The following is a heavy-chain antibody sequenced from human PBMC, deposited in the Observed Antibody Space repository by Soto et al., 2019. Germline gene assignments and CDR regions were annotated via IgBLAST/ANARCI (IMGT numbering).Heavy chain of an antibody. CDR1: GFTLRNYA. Sequence: EVQLLESGGGVVQPGGSLRLSCEASGFTLRNYAMTWIRQAPGKGLDWDSLISANDVGTYYAESVKTRFTISTDQSRNTVYLQMDSLRADDTAIYYCAKAKNDYNWDNRPPFDYWGQGTLVTVSS. D-gene: IGHD1-20*01. CDR2: ISANDVGT. CDR3: AKAKNDYNWDNRPPFDY. V-gene: IGHV3-23*01. J-gene: IGHJ4*02.